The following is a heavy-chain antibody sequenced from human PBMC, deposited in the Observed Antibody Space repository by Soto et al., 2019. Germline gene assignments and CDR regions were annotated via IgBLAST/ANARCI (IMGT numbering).Heavy chain of an antibody. D-gene: IGHD3-3*02. Sequence: GESLKISCAASGFTFSSYWMSWVRQAPGKGLEWVANIKQDGSEKYYVDSVKGRFTISRDNAKNSLYLQMNSLRAEDTAVYYCAVDLTHKIASGSWGQGTLVTVSS. CDR3: AVDLTHKIASGS. J-gene: IGHJ5*02. CDR1: GFTFSSYW. V-gene: IGHV3-7*01. CDR2: IKQDGSEK.